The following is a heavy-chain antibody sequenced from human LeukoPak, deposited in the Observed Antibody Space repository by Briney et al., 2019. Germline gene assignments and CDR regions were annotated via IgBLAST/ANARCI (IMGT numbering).Heavy chain of an antibody. J-gene: IGHJ5*02. CDR1: GGSISSGGYY. CDR2: IYYSGST. Sequence: PSQTLSLTCTVSGGSISSGGYYWSWIRQHPGKGLEWIGYIYYSGSTYYNPSLKSRVTISVGTSKNQFSLKLSSVTAADTAVYYCASVSIAAAGENWFDPWGQGTLVTVSS. CDR3: ASVSIAAAGENWFDP. D-gene: IGHD6-13*01. V-gene: IGHV4-31*03.